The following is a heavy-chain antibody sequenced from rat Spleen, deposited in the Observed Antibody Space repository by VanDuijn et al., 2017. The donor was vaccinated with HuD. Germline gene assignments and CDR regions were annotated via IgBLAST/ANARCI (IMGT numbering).Heavy chain of an antibody. CDR2: ISYDGSST. D-gene: IGHD5-1*01. V-gene: IGHV5-20*01. Sequence: EVQVVESGGGLVQPGRSLKLSCAASGFTFSDYYMAWVRQAPTKGLEWVATISYDGSSTYYRDSVKGRFTISRNNAKSTLYLQINSLRSEDTATYYCTRERNWAFDHWGQGVVVTVSS. CDR1: GFTFSDYY. CDR3: TRERNWAFDH. J-gene: IGHJ2*01.